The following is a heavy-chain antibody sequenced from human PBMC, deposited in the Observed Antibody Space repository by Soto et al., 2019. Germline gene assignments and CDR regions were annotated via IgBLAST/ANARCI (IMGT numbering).Heavy chain of an antibody. V-gene: IGHV4-39*01. CDR1: GDSISSSSYY. J-gene: IGHJ4*02. CDR2: IYYRGST. D-gene: IGHD6-19*01. CDR3: ARYKEPNSSLSFQGY. Sequence: QLQLQESGPGLVKPSETLSLTCTVSGDSISSSSYYWGWIRQPPGKGLEWIGSIYYRGSTSYNPSLKSRVTISVDTSKNQFSRKLSSVTAADTAVYYCARYKEPNSSLSFQGYWGQGTLVTVSS.